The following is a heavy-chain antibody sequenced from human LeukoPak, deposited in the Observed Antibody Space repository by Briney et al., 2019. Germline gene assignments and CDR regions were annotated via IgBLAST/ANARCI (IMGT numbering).Heavy chain of an antibody. CDR2: ISGSSGGT. Sequence: PGGSLRLSCASWGFIFNTYAMSWVRQPRGKGLEWVSGISGSSGGTYYADSVKGRFTIYRDNSKSTLYLQMNSLRVEDTAVYYCAKMGGRISAAVDNWGQGTLVTVSS. D-gene: IGHD2-2*01. V-gene: IGHV3-23*01. J-gene: IGHJ4*02. CDR1: GFIFNTYA. CDR3: AKMGGRISAAVDN.